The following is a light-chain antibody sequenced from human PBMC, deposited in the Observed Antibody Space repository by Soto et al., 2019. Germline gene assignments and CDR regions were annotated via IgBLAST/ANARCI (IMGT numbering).Light chain of an antibody. CDR2: TSS. CDR1: HGIRSE. Sequence: AIQMTQSPSSLSASVGDRVTITCRARHGIRSELGWYQQKPGKAPNLLIYTSSTLQSGVPSRFIGSGSGTDFTLTISNLQPEDFATYYCIQDYNYPLTFGGGTMVEIK. J-gene: IGKJ4*01. V-gene: IGKV1-6*01. CDR3: IQDYNYPLT.